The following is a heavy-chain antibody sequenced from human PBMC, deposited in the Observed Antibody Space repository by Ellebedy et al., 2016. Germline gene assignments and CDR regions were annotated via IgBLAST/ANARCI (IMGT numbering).Heavy chain of an antibody. D-gene: IGHD3-10*01. CDR3: AKTSGWGYGEN. V-gene: IGHV1-46*01. CDR1: GYNFTTYY. J-gene: IGHJ4*02. CDR2: INPSGGST. Sequence: ASVKVSCXTSGYNFTTYYMHWVRQAPGQGLEWMGIINPSGGSTSYAQKFQGRVTMTRDTSTHTAYMDLRSLRSDDTAMYYCAKTSGWGYGENWGQGTLVTVSS.